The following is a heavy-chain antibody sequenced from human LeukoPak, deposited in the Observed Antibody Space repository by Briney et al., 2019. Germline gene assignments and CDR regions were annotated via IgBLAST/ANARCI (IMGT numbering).Heavy chain of an antibody. CDR3: ARVMAVAGTFDY. CDR2: ISWNSGSI. D-gene: IGHD6-19*01. V-gene: IGHV3-9*01. J-gene: IGHJ4*02. Sequence: GGSLRLSCAASGFTFDDYAMHWVRHAPGKSLEWVSGISWNSGSIGYADSVKGRFTISRDNAKNSLYLQMNSLRAEDTAVYYCARVMAVAGTFDYWGQGTLVTVSS. CDR1: GFTFDDYA.